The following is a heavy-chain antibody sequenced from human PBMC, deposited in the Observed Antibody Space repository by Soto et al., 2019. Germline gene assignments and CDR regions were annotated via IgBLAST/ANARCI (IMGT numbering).Heavy chain of an antibody. Sequence: QVQLVQSGAEVMKPGASVKVPCRASGYIFTNYYIHWVRQAPGQGLAWMGAINPKSVSANYAQKFQGRLTMSGDTSTTTVYMELSSLTSDDTAVYYCARAAAAGNGRRVDVWGQGTTVTVSS. CDR1: GYIFTNYY. CDR3: ARAAAAGNGRRVDV. D-gene: IGHD6-13*01. CDR2: INPKSVSA. J-gene: IGHJ6*02. V-gene: IGHV1-46*01.